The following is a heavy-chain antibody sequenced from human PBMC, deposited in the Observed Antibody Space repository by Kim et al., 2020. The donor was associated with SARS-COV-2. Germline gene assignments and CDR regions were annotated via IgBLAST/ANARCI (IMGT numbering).Heavy chain of an antibody. CDR2: ISYDGSNK. CDR1: GFTFSSYG. Sequence: GGSLRLSCAASGFTFSSYGMHWVRQAPGKGLEWVAVISYDGSNKYYADSVKGRFTISRDNSKNTLYLQMNSLRAEDTAVYYCAKNGGYSYGIDYYYYGMDVWGQGTTVTVSS. D-gene: IGHD5-18*01. J-gene: IGHJ6*02. V-gene: IGHV3-30*18. CDR3: AKNGGYSYGIDYYYYGMDV.